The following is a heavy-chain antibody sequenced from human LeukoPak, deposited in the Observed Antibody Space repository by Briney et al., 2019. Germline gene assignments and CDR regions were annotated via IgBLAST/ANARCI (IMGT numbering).Heavy chain of an antibody. J-gene: IGHJ4*02. V-gene: IGHV3-49*04. D-gene: IGHD3-22*01. CDR2: IRSKAYGGTT. CDR3: TRDTTYYYDSSGYRLFDY. Sequence: GSLRLSCTASGFTFGDYAMSWVRQAPGKGLEWVGFIRSKAYGGTTEYAASVKGRFTISRDDSKSIAYLQMNSLKTEDTAVYYCTRDTTYYYDSSGYRLFDYWGQGTLVTVSS. CDR1: GFTFGDYA.